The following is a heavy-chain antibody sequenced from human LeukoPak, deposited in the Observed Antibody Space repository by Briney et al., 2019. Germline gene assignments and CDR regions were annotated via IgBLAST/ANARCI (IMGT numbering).Heavy chain of an antibody. Sequence: SETLSLTCAVYGGSFSGYYWSWIRQPPGKGLEWIGEINHSGSTNYDPSLKSRVTISGDTSKNQFSLKLSSVTAADTAVYYCASGKYSSGWYPLPCHYWGQGTLVTVSS. D-gene: IGHD6-19*01. CDR2: INHSGST. V-gene: IGHV4-34*01. CDR3: ASGKYSSGWYPLPCHY. J-gene: IGHJ4*02. CDR1: GGSFSGYY.